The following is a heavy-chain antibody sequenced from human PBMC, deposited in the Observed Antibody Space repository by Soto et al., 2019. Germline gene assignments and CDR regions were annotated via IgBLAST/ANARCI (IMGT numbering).Heavy chain of an antibody. D-gene: IGHD6-25*01. J-gene: IGHJ5*02. CDR1: GGSISSYY. CDR2: IYYSGST. Sequence: QVQLQESGPGLVKPSETLSLTCTVSGGSISSYYWSWIRQPPGKGLEWIGYIYYSGSTNYNPSLKSRVTISVDTSKNQFSLKLSSVPAADTAVYYCARQGSGLDPWGQGTLVTVSS. CDR3: ARQGSGLDP. V-gene: IGHV4-59*08.